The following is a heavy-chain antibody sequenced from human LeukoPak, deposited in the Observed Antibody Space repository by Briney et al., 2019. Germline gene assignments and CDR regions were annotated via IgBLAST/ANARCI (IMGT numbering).Heavy chain of an antibody. Sequence: SETLSLTCTVSGDSISTYYWSWIRQPPGKGLEWIGYIYYSGSTNYNPSLKSRVTISVDTSKNQFSLKLSSVTAADTAVYYCARDKEAMMEGDAFDIWGQGTMVTVSS. CDR2: IYYSGST. V-gene: IGHV4-59*01. J-gene: IGHJ3*02. CDR1: GDSISTYY. D-gene: IGHD3-22*01. CDR3: ARDKEAMMEGDAFDI.